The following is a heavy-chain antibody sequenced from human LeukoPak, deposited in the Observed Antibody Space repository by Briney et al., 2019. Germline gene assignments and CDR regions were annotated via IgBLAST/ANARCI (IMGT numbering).Heavy chain of an antibody. Sequence: SQTLSLTCAISGDSVSSTSSGWNWIRHSPSRGLEWLGRTYYRSTWSYEYASSVKSRITINPDTSKNRFSLQLNSVTPEDTAVYYCARGADWLAPWGQGIQVTVSS. CDR2: TYYRSTWSY. CDR1: GDSVSSTSSG. V-gene: IGHV6-1*01. J-gene: IGHJ5*02. CDR3: ARGADWLAP.